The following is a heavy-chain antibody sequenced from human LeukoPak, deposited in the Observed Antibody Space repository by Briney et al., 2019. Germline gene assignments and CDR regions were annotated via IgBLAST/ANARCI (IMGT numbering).Heavy chain of an antibody. J-gene: IGHJ4*02. V-gene: IGHV3-30*02. CDR1: GFTFSSYG. CDR2: IRYDGSNK. D-gene: IGHD3-10*01. Sequence: GGSLRLSCAASGFTFSSYGMHWVRQAPGKGLEGVAFIRYDGSNKYYADSVKGRFTISRDNSKNTLYLQMNSLRAEDTAVYYCAKDLGLWFGELPNPFDYWGQGTLVTVSS. CDR3: AKDLGLWFGELPNPFDY.